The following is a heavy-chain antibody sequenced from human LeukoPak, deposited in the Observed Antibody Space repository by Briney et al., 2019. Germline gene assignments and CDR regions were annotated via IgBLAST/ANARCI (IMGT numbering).Heavy chain of an antibody. CDR1: GFTFSSYW. J-gene: IGHJ6*02. Sequence: GGSLRLSCAASGFTFSSYWMSWVRQAPGKGLEWVANIKQDGSEKYYVDSVKGRFTISRDNAKNSLYLQMNSLRAEDTAVYYCARSGLAYCSSTSCQNPITYYGMDVWGQGTTVTVSS. CDR2: IKQDGSEK. CDR3: ARSGLAYCSSTSCQNPITYYGMDV. V-gene: IGHV3-7*01. D-gene: IGHD2-2*01.